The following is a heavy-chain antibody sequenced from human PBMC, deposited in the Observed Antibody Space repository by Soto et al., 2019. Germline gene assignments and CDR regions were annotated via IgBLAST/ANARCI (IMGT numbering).Heavy chain of an antibody. CDR3: ARLSIYAFDI. J-gene: IGHJ3*02. V-gene: IGHV3-23*01. CDR1: GFTFSTYV. D-gene: IGHD3-10*01. Sequence: EVQLLASGGGLVQPGGSLRLSCAASGFTFSTYVMSWVRQAPGKELERVSVISTSRGTTYYADSVKGRFTISRDNSNNTLYLQMNRLRAEETAVYYCARLSIYAFDIWGQGTMVTVSS. CDR2: ISTSRGTT.